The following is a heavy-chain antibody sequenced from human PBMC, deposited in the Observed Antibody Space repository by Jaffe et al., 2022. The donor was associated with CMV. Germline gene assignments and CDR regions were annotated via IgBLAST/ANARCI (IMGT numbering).Heavy chain of an antibody. V-gene: IGHV1-2*02. J-gene: IGHJ6*02. CDR3: ARVSGYDYLRLANGMDV. CDR2: INPNSGGT. CDR1: GYTFTGYY. Sequence: QVQLVQSGAEVKKPGASVKVSCKASGYTFTGYYMHWVRQAPGQGLEWMGWINPNSGGTNYAQKFQGRVTMTRDTSISTAYMELSRLRSDDTAVYYCARVSGYDYLRLANGMDVWGQGTTVTVSS. D-gene: IGHD5-12*01.